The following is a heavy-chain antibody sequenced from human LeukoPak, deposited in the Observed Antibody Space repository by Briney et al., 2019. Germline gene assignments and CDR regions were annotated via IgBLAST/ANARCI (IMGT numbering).Heavy chain of an antibody. CDR1: GFTFSSYS. CDR3: ARDGIQLWTGAFDY. D-gene: IGHD5-18*01. V-gene: IGHV3-48*02. J-gene: IGHJ4*02. CDR2: IRSSSSTI. Sequence: GGSLRLSCAASGFTFSSYSMNWVRQAPGKGLEWVSYIRSSSSTIYYADSVKGRFTISRDNAKNSLYLQMNSLRDKDTAVYYCARDGIQLWTGAFDYWGQGTLVTVSS.